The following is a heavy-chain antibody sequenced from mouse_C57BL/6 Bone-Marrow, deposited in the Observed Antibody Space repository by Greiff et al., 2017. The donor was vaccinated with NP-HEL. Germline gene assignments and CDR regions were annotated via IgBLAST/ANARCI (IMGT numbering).Heavy chain of an antibody. J-gene: IGHJ1*03. CDR2: IHPNSGST. CDR1: GYTFTSYW. Sequence: VQLQQPGAELVKPGASVKLSCKASGYTFTSYWMHWVKQRPGQGLEWIGMIHPNSGSTNYNEKFKSKATLTLDKSSSTAYMQLSSLTSEDSAVYYCARSGLYDGYYWYFDVWGTGTTVTVSS. V-gene: IGHV1-64*01. CDR3: ARSGLYDGYYWYFDV. D-gene: IGHD2-3*01.